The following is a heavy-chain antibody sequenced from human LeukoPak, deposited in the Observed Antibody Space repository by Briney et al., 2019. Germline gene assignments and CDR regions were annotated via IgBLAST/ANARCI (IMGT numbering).Heavy chain of an antibody. D-gene: IGHD1-26*01. Sequence: ASVTVSFKASGYTFIFYYMHWVRQAPGQGLEWMGWINPNSGGTNYAQKFQGRVTMTRDRSISTAYMELSRLRSDDTAVYYCARDSGSYRYFDYWGQGTLVTVSS. CDR2: INPNSGGT. CDR3: ARDSGSYRYFDY. J-gene: IGHJ4*02. CDR1: GYTFIFYY. V-gene: IGHV1-2*02.